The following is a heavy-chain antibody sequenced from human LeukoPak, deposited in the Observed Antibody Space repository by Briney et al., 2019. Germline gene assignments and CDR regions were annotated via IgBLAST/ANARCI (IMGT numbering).Heavy chain of an antibody. CDR2: IYYSGST. CDR3: ARDRVLWFGELFGFDI. CDR1: GGSISSYY. D-gene: IGHD3-10*01. Sequence: SETLSLTCTVSGGSISSYYWSWIRQPPGKGLEWIGYIYYSGSTNYNPSLKSRVTISVDTSKNQFSLKLSSVTAADTAVYYCARDRVLWFGELFGFDIWGQGTMVTVSS. V-gene: IGHV4-59*01. J-gene: IGHJ3*02.